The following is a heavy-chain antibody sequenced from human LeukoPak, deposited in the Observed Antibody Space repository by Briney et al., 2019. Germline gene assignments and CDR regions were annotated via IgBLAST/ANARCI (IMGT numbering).Heavy chain of an antibody. D-gene: IGHD3-10*01. Sequence: GGSLRLSCAATGFIFSNFWMNWVRQAPGKGLEWVATIKHDGTEKYYADSVRGRIIISRDNARNSLYLQMNSLRAEDTAVYYCARLSVSGSSPLDYWGQGTLVTVSS. CDR1: GFIFSNFW. J-gene: IGHJ4*02. V-gene: IGHV3-7*03. CDR2: IKHDGTEK. CDR3: ARLSVSGSSPLDY.